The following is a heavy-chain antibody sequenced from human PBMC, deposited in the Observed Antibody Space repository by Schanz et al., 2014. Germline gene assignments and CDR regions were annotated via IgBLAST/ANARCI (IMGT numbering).Heavy chain of an antibody. CDR2: IWYDGSNK. Sequence: QVQLVESGGGVVQPGRSLRLSCAASGFTFSSYGMHWVRQAPGKGLEWVAVIWYDGSNKYYADSVKGRFTVSRDNSKNTLYLQLNSLRAEDTAVYYCARDFHGYGPHLDYWAQGTLVTVSS. D-gene: IGHD5-12*01. CDR3: ARDFHGYGPHLDY. V-gene: IGHV3-33*01. J-gene: IGHJ4*02. CDR1: GFTFSSYG.